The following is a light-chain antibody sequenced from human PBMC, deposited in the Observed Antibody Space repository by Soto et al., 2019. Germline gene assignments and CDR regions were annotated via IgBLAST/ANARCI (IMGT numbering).Light chain of an antibody. CDR1: QSVSRSH. J-gene: IGKJ1*01. CDR3: QQYVSSPPT. V-gene: IGKV3-20*01. Sequence: IVFTQSPCTLSLSPGERSTLSCGASQSVSRSHFAWYQQKPGQAPRLLIYGASSRATGIPHRFSGSGSGTDFTLTINRLEPEDFAVYYCQQYVSSPPTFRQGPQV. CDR2: GAS.